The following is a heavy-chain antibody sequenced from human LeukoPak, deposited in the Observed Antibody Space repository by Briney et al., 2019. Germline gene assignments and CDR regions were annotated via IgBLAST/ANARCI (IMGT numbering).Heavy chain of an antibody. CDR3: AREVISIPSYFDS. D-gene: IGHD2-21*01. Sequence: GGALRLSCAASGFSVSSNYMYWVRQAPGKGLEWVSFFYRGGTTYYAESVRGRFTLSRDNSKNTLYLLMNSLIPEDTAVYYCAREVISIPSYFDSWGQGTLVTVSS. J-gene: IGHJ4*02. CDR1: GFSVSSNY. CDR2: FYRGGTT. V-gene: IGHV3-53*01.